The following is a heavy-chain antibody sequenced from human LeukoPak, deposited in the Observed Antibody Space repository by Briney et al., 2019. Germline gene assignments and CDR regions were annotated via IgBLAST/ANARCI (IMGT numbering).Heavy chain of an antibody. D-gene: IGHD1-26*01. V-gene: IGHV3-74*01. CDR1: GFTFNKYF. Sequence: GGSLRLSCVASGFTFNKYFMYWVRQAPGKGLVWVSRINTDGSTTTYADSVKGRFTISRDNAKNTLFLQMNGLRAEDTAVYYCARPRGPYTGSFVPFDYWGQGTLVTVSS. CDR2: INTDGSTT. CDR3: ARPRGPYTGSFVPFDY. J-gene: IGHJ4*02.